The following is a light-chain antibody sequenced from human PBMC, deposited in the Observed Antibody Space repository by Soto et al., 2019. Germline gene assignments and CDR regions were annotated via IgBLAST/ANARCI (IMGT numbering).Light chain of an antibody. Sequence: QSVLTQPPSASGTPGQRVTISCSGSSSNIGRNTLNWYQQLPGTAPKLLIYSNNQRPSWVPDRFSGSKSGTSAALAISGLQSEDEADDYCPAWDDSMNAVVFGGGTKLTVL. CDR1: SSNIGRNT. J-gene: IGLJ2*01. CDR2: SNN. V-gene: IGLV1-44*01. CDR3: PAWDDSMNAVV.